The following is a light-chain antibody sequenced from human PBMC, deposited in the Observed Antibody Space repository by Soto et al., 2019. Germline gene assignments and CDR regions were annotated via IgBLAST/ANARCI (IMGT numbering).Light chain of an antibody. V-gene: IGLV1-40*01. Sequence: QSVLTQPPSVSGAPGQRVTISCTGSSSNIGAGYDVHWYQQLPGTAPKLLIYGTSNRPSGVPDRFSGSKSGTSASLAITGLQAEDEADYYCQSYDSSLIIYVFGTGTKLTVL. CDR2: GTS. J-gene: IGLJ1*01. CDR1: SSNIGAGYD. CDR3: QSYDSSLIIYV.